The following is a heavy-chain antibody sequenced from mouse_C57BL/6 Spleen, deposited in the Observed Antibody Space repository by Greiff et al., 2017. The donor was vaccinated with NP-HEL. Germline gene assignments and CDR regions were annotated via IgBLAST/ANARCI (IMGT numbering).Heavy chain of an antibody. J-gene: IGHJ3*01. Sequence: QVQLQQPGAELVKPGASVKLSCKASGYTFTSYWMHWVKQRPGQGLEWIGMIHPNSGSTNYNEKFKSKATLTVDKSSSTAYMQLSSLTSEDSAVYYGARSDYGSSPRFAYWGQGTLVTVSA. CDR3: ARSDYGSSPRFAY. V-gene: IGHV1-64*01. D-gene: IGHD1-1*01. CDR2: IHPNSGST. CDR1: GYTFTSYW.